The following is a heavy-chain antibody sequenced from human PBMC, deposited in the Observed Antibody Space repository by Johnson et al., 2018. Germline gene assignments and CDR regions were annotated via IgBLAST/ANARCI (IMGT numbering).Heavy chain of an antibody. CDR2: IVPIFHRP. Sequence: QVQLVQSGAEVKRPGSSVRVSCRASGGTFSTYAISWVRQAPGQGLEWMGGIVPIFHRPDYAQNFQGRVSITADASTNKVHLELSTLRTADTAVYYCARGHDSGSDRLGNAFDIWGQGTLVTVSS. CDR3: ARGHDSGSDRLGNAFDI. CDR1: GGTFSTYA. J-gene: IGHJ3*02. D-gene: IGHD3-22*01. V-gene: IGHV1-69*12.